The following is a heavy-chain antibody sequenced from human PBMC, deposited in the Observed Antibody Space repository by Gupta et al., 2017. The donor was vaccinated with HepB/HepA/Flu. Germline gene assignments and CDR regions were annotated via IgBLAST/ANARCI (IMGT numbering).Heavy chain of an antibody. CDR3: ARTERTTVVTGLDY. Sequence: TCTVSGGSISSSSYYWGWIRQPPGKGLEWIGSIYYSGSTYYNPSLKSRVTISVDTSKNQFSLKLSSVTAADTAVYYCARTERTTVVTGLDYWGQGTLVTVSS. J-gene: IGHJ4*02. CDR2: IYYSGST. V-gene: IGHV4-39*01. D-gene: IGHD4-23*01. CDR1: GGSISSSSYY.